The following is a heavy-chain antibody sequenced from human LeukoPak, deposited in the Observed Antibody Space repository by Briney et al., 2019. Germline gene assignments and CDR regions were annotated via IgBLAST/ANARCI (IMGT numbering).Heavy chain of an antibody. J-gene: IGHJ3*02. CDR3: ARVKGDFDDAFDI. Sequence: PGGSLRLSCAASGFTFSSYEMNWVRQAPGKGLEWVSYISSSGSTIYYADSVKGRFTISRDNAKNSLYLQMNSLRAEDTAVYYCARVKGDFDDAFDIWGQGTMVTVPS. D-gene: IGHD2-21*02. CDR1: GFTFSSYE. CDR2: ISSSGSTI. V-gene: IGHV3-48*03.